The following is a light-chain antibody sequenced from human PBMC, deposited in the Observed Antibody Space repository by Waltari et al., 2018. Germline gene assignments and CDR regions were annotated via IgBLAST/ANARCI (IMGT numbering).Light chain of an antibody. J-gene: IGLJ2*01. V-gene: IGLV3-1*01. CDR2: QNT. CDR1: ELGSNY. CDR3: QAWDSTIAV. Sequence: SYEVTQPPSVSVSPGQTASVTCSGAELGSNYTSWYQQRPGQSPVVVIYQNTKRPSGIPERFSGSNAGNTATLTISGTQAMDEADYYCQAWDSTIAVFGGGTKLTVL.